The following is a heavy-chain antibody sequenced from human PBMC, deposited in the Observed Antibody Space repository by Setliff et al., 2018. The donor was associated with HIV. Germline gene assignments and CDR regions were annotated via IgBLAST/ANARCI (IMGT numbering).Heavy chain of an antibody. CDR2: FDPEDNKI. J-gene: IGHJ4*02. V-gene: IGHV1-24*01. CDR3: ATRIRDGHRGYGYFDF. D-gene: IGHD5-12*01. CDR1: GYTVTELP. Sequence: RASVKVSCKVSGYTVTELPINWVRQAPGKGPEWMGGFDPEDNKIVYAQKFQGRVTTTEDTSTDTAYMELSSLRPEDTAVYYCATRIRDGHRGYGYFDFWGQGTLVTVSS.